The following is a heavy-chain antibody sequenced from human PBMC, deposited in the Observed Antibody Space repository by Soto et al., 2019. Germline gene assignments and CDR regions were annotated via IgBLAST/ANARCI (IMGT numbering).Heavy chain of an antibody. CDR3: ARQPSAVGDYYYGMDV. V-gene: IGHV5-10-1*01. D-gene: IGHD3-16*01. J-gene: IGHJ6*02. CDR2: IDPSDSYT. CDR1: GYSFTSYW. Sequence: GESLKISCKGSGYSFTSYWISWVRQMPGKGLEWMGRIDPSDSYTNYSPSFQGHVTISADKSISTAYLQWSSLKASDTAMYYCARQPSAVGDYYYGMDVWGQGTTVTVSS.